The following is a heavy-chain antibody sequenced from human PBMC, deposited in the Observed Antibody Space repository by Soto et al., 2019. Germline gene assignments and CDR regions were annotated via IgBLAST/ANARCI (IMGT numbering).Heavy chain of an antibody. D-gene: IGHD1-7*01. CDR3: ARGSVNYHLDY. CDR2: ISAAGGVT. J-gene: IGHJ4*02. Sequence: GWSLRISCAASGFTFSSYAMSWVPQAPGKGLEWVSVISAAGGVTYYTDSLKGRFTISRDNSKNTLYLQMDGLRAEDTAVYYCARGSVNYHLDYWAQGTLVTVSS. V-gene: IGHV3-23*01. CDR1: GFTFSSYA.